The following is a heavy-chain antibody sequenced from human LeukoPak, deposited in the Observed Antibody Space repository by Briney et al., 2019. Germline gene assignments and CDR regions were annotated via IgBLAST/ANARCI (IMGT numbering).Heavy chain of an antibody. V-gene: IGHV3-11*01. D-gene: IGHD3-9*01. CDR2: ISSSGSTI. CDR3: ARGDYDILTGYYTLFDY. Sequence: PGGSLRLSCAASGFTFSDYYMSWIRQAPGKGLEWVSHISSSGSTIYYADSVKGRFTISRDNAKNSLYLQMNSLRAEDTAVYYCARGDYDILTGYYTLFDYWGQGTLVTVSS. CDR1: GFTFSDYY. J-gene: IGHJ4*02.